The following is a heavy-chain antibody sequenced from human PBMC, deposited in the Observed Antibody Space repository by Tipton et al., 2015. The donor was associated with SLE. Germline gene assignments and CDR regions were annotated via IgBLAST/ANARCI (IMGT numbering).Heavy chain of an antibody. D-gene: IGHD1-7*01. V-gene: IGHV4-39*07. CDR3: TRVPRYNWNYIAD. J-gene: IGHJ4*02. CDR2: IYDSGTT. CDR1: GDSISSSSYY. Sequence: TLSLTCSVSGDSISSSSYYWGWIRQPPGKGLEWIGTIYDSGTTYYNPSLKSRVTTSGDTSKNQFSLKLSSVTAADTAVYHCTRVPRYNWNYIADWGQGTLVSVSS.